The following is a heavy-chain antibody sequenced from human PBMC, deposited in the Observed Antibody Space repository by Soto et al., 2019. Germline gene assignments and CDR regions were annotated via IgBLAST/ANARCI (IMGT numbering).Heavy chain of an antibody. V-gene: IGHV3-21*01. CDR1: GFTFSSYS. CDR2: ISSSSSYI. D-gene: IGHD2-2*01. Sequence: VQLVESGGGLVKPGGSLRLSCAASGFTFSSYSMNWVRQAPGKGLEWVSSISSSSSYIYYADSVKGRFTISRDNAKNSLYLQMNSLRAEDTAVYYCARARHIVVPAAPYYYMDVWGKGTTVTVSS. J-gene: IGHJ6*03. CDR3: ARARHIVVPAAPYYYMDV.